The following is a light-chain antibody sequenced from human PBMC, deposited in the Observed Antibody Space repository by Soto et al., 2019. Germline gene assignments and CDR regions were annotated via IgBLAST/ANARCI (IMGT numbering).Light chain of an antibody. Sequence: QSALTQPASVSGSPGQSITISCTGTSSDVGGYNYVSWYQQHPGKAPKLMIYEVSNRPSGVSNRFSGSKSGNTASLTISGLQAEDEAYYYCSSYTSRSIDYVFGTGTKLTFL. CDR2: EVS. J-gene: IGLJ1*01. CDR3: SSYTSRSIDYV. CDR1: SSDVGGYNY. V-gene: IGLV2-14*01.